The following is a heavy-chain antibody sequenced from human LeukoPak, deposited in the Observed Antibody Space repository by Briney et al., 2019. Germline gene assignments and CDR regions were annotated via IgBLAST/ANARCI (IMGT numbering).Heavy chain of an antibody. CDR3: ASLRYVAPHHFDY. J-gene: IGHJ4*02. CDR2: IYYSGST. D-gene: IGHD5-12*01. CDR1: GGSISSSSYY. V-gene: IGHV4-39*01. Sequence: PSETLSLTCTVSGGSISSSSYYWGWIRQPPGKGLERIGSIYYSGSTYYNPSLKSRVTISVDTSKNQFSLKLSSVTAADTAVYYCASLRYVAPHHFDYWGQGTLVTVSS.